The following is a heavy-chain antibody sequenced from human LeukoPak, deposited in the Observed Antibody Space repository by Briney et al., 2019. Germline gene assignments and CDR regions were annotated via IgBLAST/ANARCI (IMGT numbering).Heavy chain of an antibody. CDR3: ARGRTKVDYDFWSGYLFDY. V-gene: IGHV1-69*05. Sequence: SVKVSCKASGGTFSSYAISWVRQAPGQGLEWMGRIIPIFGTANYAQKFQDRVTITTDESTSTAYMELSSLRSEDTAVYYCARGRTKVDYDFWSGYLFDYWGQGTLVTVSS. D-gene: IGHD3-3*01. J-gene: IGHJ4*02. CDR1: GGTFSSYA. CDR2: IIPIFGTA.